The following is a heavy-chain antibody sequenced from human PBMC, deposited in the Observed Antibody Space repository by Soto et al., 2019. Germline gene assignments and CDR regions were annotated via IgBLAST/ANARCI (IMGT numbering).Heavy chain of an antibody. D-gene: IGHD3-16*01. CDR1: GFSLRTTGVG. V-gene: IGHV2-5*01. CDR2: IYWNDDR. J-gene: IGHJ4*02. Sequence: QITLKESGPTLVKPTQTLTLTCTYSGFSLRTTGVGVGWIRQPPGKALEWLGIIYWNDDRRYSPSLNSRFTLTSDISKSQVVLTMTNMEPVDTATYYCAHTWGLPFDYWGQGTLVIVSS. CDR3: AHTWGLPFDY.